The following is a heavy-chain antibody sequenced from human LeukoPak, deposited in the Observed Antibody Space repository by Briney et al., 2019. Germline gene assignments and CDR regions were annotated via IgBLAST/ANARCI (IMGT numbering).Heavy chain of an antibody. J-gene: IGHJ6*03. D-gene: IGHD5-12*01. CDR3: ARGRRDSGYDARGYYYMDV. Sequence: ASVKVSCKASGYTFTGYYMHWVRQAPGQGLEWMGRINPNSGGTNYAQKFQGRATMTRDTSISTAYMELSRLRSDDTAVYYCARGRRDSGYDARGYYYMDVWGKGTAVTVSS. V-gene: IGHV1-2*06. CDR2: INPNSGGT. CDR1: GYTFTGYY.